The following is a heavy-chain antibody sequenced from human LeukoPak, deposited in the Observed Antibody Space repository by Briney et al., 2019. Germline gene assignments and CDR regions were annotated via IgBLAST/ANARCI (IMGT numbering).Heavy chain of an antibody. Sequence: SGGSLRLPCTASGLTFSDYGVNWFRQAPGKGLEWVAFIRSKPYGGTTEYAASVKGRFSISRDDSTSIVYLQMNSLKTEDTALYYCSRTRISGIDGFDIWGQGTMVTVSS. D-gene: IGHD2-15*01. CDR3: SRTRISGIDGFDI. CDR2: IRSKPYGGTT. CDR1: GLTFSDYG. J-gene: IGHJ3*02. V-gene: IGHV3-49*03.